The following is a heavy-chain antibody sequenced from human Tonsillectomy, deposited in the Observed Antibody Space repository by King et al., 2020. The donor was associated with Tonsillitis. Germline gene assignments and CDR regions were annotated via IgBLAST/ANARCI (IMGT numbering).Heavy chain of an antibody. Sequence: LQLVQSGPEVKKPGASVKVSCEASGYTFSNYGISWVRQAPGQGLEWMGWISAYNGNTKYAQKLQGRVTMTTDTSTSTAYMELRSLRSDDTAVYYCARDGPTYYFDTSGDPFDSWGQGTLVTVSS. J-gene: IGHJ4*02. V-gene: IGHV1-18*01. D-gene: IGHD3-22*01. CDR1: GYTFSNYG. CDR2: ISAYNGNT. CDR3: ARDGPTYYFDTSGDPFDS.